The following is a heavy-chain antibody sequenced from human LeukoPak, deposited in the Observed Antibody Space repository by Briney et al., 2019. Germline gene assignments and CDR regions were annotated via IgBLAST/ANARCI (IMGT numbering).Heavy chain of an antibody. J-gene: IGHJ4*02. Sequence: PSETLSLTCTVSGVSISRHYWSWIRQPAGKGLEWIGRILTSGTTNYNPSLRSRLSMSVDTSKNQFSLRLSSVTAADTAVYYCARSVTAAGQRLIDFWGQGTLVTVSS. CDR2: ILTSGTT. CDR1: GVSISRHY. V-gene: IGHV4-4*07. CDR3: ARSVTAAGQRLIDF. D-gene: IGHD6-13*01.